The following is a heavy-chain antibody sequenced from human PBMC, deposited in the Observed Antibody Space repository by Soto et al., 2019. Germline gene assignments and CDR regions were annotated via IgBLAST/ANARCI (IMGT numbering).Heavy chain of an antibody. Sequence: ASVKVSCKVSGYTLTELSMHWVRQAPGKGLEWMGGFDPEDGETIYAKKFQGRVTMTEDTSTDTAYMELSSLRSEDTAVYYCATVGSGSYTKGTWYYWGQGTLVTVSS. D-gene: IGHD1-26*01. V-gene: IGHV1-24*01. CDR2: FDPEDGET. J-gene: IGHJ4*02. CDR1: GYTLTELS. CDR3: ATVGSGSYTKGTWYY.